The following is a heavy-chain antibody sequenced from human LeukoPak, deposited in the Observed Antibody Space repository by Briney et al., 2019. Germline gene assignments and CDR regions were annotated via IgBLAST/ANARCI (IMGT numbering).Heavy chain of an antibody. V-gene: IGHV4-34*01. D-gene: IGHD4-11*01. J-gene: IGHJ5*02. Sequence: SETLSLTCAVYGGSFSGYYWSWIRQPPGKGLEWIGEINHSGSTNYNPSLKSRVTISVDTSKNQFTLKLSSVTAADTAVYYCARRVDYLKRSSWFDPWGQGTLVTVSS. CDR3: ARRVDYLKRSSWFDP. CDR1: GGSFSGYY. CDR2: INHSGST.